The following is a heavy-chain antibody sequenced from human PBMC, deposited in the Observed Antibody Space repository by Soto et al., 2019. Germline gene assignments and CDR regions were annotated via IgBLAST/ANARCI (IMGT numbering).Heavy chain of an antibody. CDR1: GGTFSSYT. CDR3: ASAYCSSTSCSSRINYYYYYMDV. V-gene: IGHV1-69*02. J-gene: IGHJ6*03. Sequence: ASVKVSCKASGGTFSSYTISWVRQAPGQGLEWMGRIIPILGIANYAQKFQGRVTITADKSTSTAYMELSSLRSEDTAVYYCASAYCSSTSCSSRINYYYYYMDVWGKGTTVTVSS. D-gene: IGHD2-2*01. CDR2: IIPILGIA.